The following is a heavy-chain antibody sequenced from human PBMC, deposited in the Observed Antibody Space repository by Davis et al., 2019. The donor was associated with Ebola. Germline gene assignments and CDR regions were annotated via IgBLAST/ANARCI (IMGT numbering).Heavy chain of an antibody. D-gene: IGHD3-3*01. J-gene: IGHJ4*02. V-gene: IGHV3-21*05. CDR3: ARGLAPDYDFWSGYPDDY. Sequence: GESLKISCAASGFTFSSYSMNWVRQAPGKGLEWVAYISGGYIYYADSVKGRFTISRDNAKNSLYLQMNSLRAEDTAVYYCARGLAPDYDFWSGYPDDYWGQGTLVTVSS. CDR2: ISGGYI. CDR1: GFTFSSYS.